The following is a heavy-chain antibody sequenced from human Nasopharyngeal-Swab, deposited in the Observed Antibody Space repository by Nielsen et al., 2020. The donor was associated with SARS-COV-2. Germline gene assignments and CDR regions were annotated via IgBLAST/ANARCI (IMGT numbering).Heavy chain of an antibody. CDR3: ARVRSIAAWIDY. J-gene: IGHJ4*02. CDR2: IKQDGSEK. D-gene: IGHD6-6*01. V-gene: IGHV3-7*01. Sequence: GESLKISCAASGFTFSSYAMSWVRQAPGKGLEWVANIKQDGSEKYYVDSVKGRFTISRDNAKNSLYLQMNSLRAEDTAVYYCARVRSIAAWIDYWGQGTLVTVSS. CDR1: GFTFSSYA.